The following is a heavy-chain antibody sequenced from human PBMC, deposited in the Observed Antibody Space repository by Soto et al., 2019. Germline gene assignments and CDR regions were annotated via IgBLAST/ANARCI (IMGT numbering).Heavy chain of an antibody. Sequence: EVQLVESGGGLVQPGRSLRLSCAASGFTFDDYAMHWVRQAPGKGLEWVSGISWNSGSIGYADSVKGRFTISRDNAKNSLYLQMNSLGAEDTALYYCAKDTIAVAGSGTGNYGMDVWGQGTTVTVSS. D-gene: IGHD6-19*01. J-gene: IGHJ6*02. V-gene: IGHV3-9*01. CDR3: AKDTIAVAGSGTGNYGMDV. CDR1: GFTFDDYA. CDR2: ISWNSGSI.